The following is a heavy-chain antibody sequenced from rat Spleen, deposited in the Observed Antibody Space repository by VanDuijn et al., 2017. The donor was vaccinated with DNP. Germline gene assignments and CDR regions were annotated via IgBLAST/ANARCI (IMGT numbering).Heavy chain of an antibody. Sequence: EVQLQESGSGLVKPSQPLSLTCSVTGYSITSNYWGWIRQFPGNKMEYIGHISYSGSTNYNPSLKSRISITRDTSKNHFFLHLNSVTSEDTATYYCTTEAGDYWGQGVMVTVSS. CDR1: GYSITSNY. V-gene: IGHV3-1*01. J-gene: IGHJ2*01. D-gene: IGHD5-1*01. CDR2: ISYSGST. CDR3: TTEAGDY.